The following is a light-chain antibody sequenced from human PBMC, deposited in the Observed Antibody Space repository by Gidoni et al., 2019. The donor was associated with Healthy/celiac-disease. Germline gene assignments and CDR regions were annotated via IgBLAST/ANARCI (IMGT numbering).Light chain of an antibody. CDR1: QSISSY. J-gene: IGKJ2*01. CDR2: AAS. V-gene: IGKV1-39*01. Sequence: DIQMTQSPSSLSASVGDRVTITCRESQSISSYLNWYQQKPGKAPKLLIYAASSLQSGVPSSFSGSGSGTDFTLTISSLQPEDFATYYCQQSYSTPFMYTFGQGTKLEIK. CDR3: QQSYSTPFMYT.